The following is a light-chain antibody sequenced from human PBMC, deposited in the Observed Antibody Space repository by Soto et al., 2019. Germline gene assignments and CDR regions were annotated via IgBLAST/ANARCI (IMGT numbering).Light chain of an antibody. Sequence: EIVLTQSPGTLSLSPGERATLSCRASQSVSSSYLAWYQQKPGQAPRLLIYGTSSRATAIPDRFSGSGSGTDFTLTSSRLEPEDFAVYYCQQYGSSSWTFGQGNKVEIK. CDR1: QSVSSSY. CDR3: QQYGSSSWT. J-gene: IGKJ1*01. V-gene: IGKV3-20*01. CDR2: GTS.